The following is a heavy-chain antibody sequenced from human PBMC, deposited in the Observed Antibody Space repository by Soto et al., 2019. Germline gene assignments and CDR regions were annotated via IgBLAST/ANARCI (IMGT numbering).Heavy chain of an antibody. CDR3: ASTPIGNYYYYYGMDV. J-gene: IGHJ6*02. V-gene: IGHV1-69*13. CDR1: GGTFSSYA. D-gene: IGHD2-21*01. Sequence: SVKVSCKASGGTFSSYAISWVRQAPGQGLEWMGGIIPIFGTANYAQKFQGRVTITADETTSTAYMELSSLRSEDTAVYYCASTPIGNYYYYYGMDVWGQGTTVTVSS. CDR2: IIPIFGTA.